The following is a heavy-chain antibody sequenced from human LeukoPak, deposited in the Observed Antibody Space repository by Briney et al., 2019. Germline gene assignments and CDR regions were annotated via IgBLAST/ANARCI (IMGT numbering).Heavy chain of an antibody. V-gene: IGHV3-48*03. CDR3: ARGDRDLLDYYYYMDV. D-gene: IGHD3-3*01. J-gene: IGHJ6*03. Sequence: GGSLRLSCVASGFTFSSYEMNWVRQAPGKGLEWVSYISSSGSIIYYADSVKGRFTISRDNAKNSLYLQTNSLRAEDTAVYYCARGDRDLLDYYYYMDVWGKGTTVTISS. CDR2: ISSSGSII. CDR1: GFTFSSYE.